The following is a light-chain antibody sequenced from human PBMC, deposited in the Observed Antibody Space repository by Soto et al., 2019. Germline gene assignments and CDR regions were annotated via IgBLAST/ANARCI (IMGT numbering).Light chain of an antibody. CDR1: QSVSSY. CDR3: QQRKNWQVT. V-gene: IGKV3-11*01. CDR2: DAS. J-gene: IGKJ5*01. Sequence: DIVWRECLFTSSFSXXGGXCRXXXASQSVSSYLAWYQQKPGQAPRLLIYDASNRATGIPARFSGSGSGTDFTLTISSLEPEDFAVYYCQQRKNWQVTFGQGTRLEIK.